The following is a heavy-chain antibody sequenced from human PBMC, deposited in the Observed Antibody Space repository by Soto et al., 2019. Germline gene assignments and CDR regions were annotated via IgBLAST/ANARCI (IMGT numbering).Heavy chain of an antibody. V-gene: IGHV4-34*01. Sequence: PPETLSLTCTFYGGSISGYYSSWIRQPPGKGLEWIGEINHSGSTNYNPSLKSRVTISVDTSKNQFSLKLSSVTAADTAVYYCARGTDYGDNWFDPWGQGTLVTVSS. J-gene: IGHJ5*02. D-gene: IGHD4-17*01. CDR1: GGSISGYY. CDR2: INHSGST. CDR3: ARGTDYGDNWFDP.